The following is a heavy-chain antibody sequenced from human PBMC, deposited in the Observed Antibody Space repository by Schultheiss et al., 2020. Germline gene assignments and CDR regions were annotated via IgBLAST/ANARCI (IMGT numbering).Heavy chain of an antibody. J-gene: IGHJ4*02. CDR2: IYYSGST. D-gene: IGHD3-3*01. CDR1: GGSISSGGYY. Sequence: LRLSCTVSGGSISSGGYYWSWIRQHPGKGLEWIGYIYYSGSTNYNPSLKSRVTISVDTSKNQFSLRLTSVTAADTAVYYCARGNFFRVFHVWGQGTLVTVSS. V-gene: IGHV4-31*03. CDR3: ARGNFFRVFHV.